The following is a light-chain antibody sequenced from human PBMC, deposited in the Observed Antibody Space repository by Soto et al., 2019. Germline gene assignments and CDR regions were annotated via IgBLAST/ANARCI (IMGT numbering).Light chain of an antibody. J-gene: IGKJ1*01. Sequence: EIVLTQSPVTLSVSPGERATLSCRASQSVSSNLAWYQQKPGQAPRLLIYGASTRATGIPARFSGSGSGTDFTLTISRLEPEDFAMYYCQQYGRSPTWTFGQGTKVDIK. V-gene: IGKV3-20*01. CDR3: QQYGRSPTWT. CDR2: GAS. CDR1: QSVSSN.